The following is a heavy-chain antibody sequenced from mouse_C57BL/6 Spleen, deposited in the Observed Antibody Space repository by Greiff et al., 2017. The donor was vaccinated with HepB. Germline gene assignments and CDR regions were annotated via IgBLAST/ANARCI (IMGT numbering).Heavy chain of an antibody. Sequence: QVQLQQSGAELVMPGASVKLSCKASGYTFTSYWMHWVKQRPGQGLEWIGEIDPSDSYTNYNQKFKGKSTLTVDKSSSTAYMQLSSLTSEDSAVYYCARFSNYSAWFAYWGQGTLVTVSA. V-gene: IGHV1-69*01. CDR2: IDPSDSYT. J-gene: IGHJ3*01. D-gene: IGHD2-5*01. CDR1: GYTFTSYW. CDR3: ARFSNYSAWFAY.